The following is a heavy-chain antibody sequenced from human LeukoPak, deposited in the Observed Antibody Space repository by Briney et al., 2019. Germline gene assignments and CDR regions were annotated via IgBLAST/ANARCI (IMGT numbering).Heavy chain of an antibody. J-gene: IGHJ4*02. CDR1: GYSFTSYW. V-gene: IGHV5-51*01. Sequence: GESLKISCKGSGYSFTSYWIGWVRQMPGKGLEWMGIIYPVDSDTRYSPSFQGQVTISVDKSISTAYLQWSSLKASDTAMYYCARLPYSSSWYVRLPHFDYWGQGTLVTVSS. D-gene: IGHD6-13*01. CDR2: IYPVDSDT. CDR3: ARLPYSSSWYVRLPHFDY.